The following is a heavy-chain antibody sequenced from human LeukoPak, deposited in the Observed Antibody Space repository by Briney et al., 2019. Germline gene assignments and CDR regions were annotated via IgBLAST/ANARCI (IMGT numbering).Heavy chain of an antibody. J-gene: IGHJ4*02. D-gene: IGHD2-2*01. Sequence: GGSLRLSCAASGFTFSIYWMSWVRLAPGKGLEWVVNINQDGSEKYYVDSVMGRFTISRDNTENSLYLQMNILRAEDTAVYYCARSSSIGSVDYWGQGTLITVSS. CDR2: INQDGSEK. CDR3: ARSSSIGSVDY. V-gene: IGHV3-7*01. CDR1: GFTFSIYW.